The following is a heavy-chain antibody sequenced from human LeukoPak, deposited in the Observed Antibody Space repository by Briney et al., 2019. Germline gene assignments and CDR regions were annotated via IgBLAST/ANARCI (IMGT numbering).Heavy chain of an antibody. CDR1: GFTFSSYW. Sequence: GGSLRLSCAASGFTFSSYWMSWVRQAPGKGLEWVANIKQDGSEKYYVDSVKGRFTISRDNAKNSLYLQMNSLRAEDTAVYYCARDRLSLRLGELEDDAFDIWGQGTMVTVSS. CDR2: IKQDGSEK. V-gene: IGHV3-7*01. D-gene: IGHD3-16*01. CDR3: ARDRLSLRLGELEDDAFDI. J-gene: IGHJ3*02.